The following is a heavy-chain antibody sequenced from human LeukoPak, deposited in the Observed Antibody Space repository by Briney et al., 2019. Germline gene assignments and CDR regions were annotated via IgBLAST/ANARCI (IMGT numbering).Heavy chain of an antibody. J-gene: IGHJ4*02. D-gene: IGHD2-21*01. CDR2: IRGSGSYI. Sequence: PGGSLRLSCAASGFTFSSYEMNWVRQAPGKGLEWVACIRGSGSYIYYADSVKGRFTISRDNAKNSLYLQMNSLRADDTAVYYCARGVWYSGQGNLVTVSS. CDR1: GFTFSSYE. V-gene: IGHV3-48*03. CDR3: ARGVWY.